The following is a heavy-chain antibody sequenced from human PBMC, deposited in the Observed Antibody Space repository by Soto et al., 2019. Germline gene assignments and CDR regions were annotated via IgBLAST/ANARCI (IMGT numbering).Heavy chain of an antibody. CDR3: AIELIVVIAIHYFDD. Sequence: EVQLVESGGGLVQPGGSLRLSCAASGFTFSSYSMNWVRQAPGKGLEWVSYISSSSSTIYYADSVKGRFTISRDNAKNYLYLKMNFLRAEDTAVYCCAIELIVVIAIHYFDDWGQGPLVTVSS. CDR1: GFTFSSYS. V-gene: IGHV3-48*01. D-gene: IGHD2-21*01. CDR2: ISSSSSTI. J-gene: IGHJ4*02.